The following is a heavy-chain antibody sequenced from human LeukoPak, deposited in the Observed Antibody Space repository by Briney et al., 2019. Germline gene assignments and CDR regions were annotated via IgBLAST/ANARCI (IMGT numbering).Heavy chain of an antibody. Sequence: GGSLRLSCAASGFTFSSYAMSWVRQAPGKGLEWVSAISSSGGSTYYAASVKGRFAFSRDNSKNTRYLQMNNLRVEDTAVYYCATSRGSYYMDVWGKGTTVTVSS. D-gene: IGHD1-26*01. V-gene: IGHV3-23*01. CDR3: ATSRGSYYMDV. CDR1: GFTFSSYA. J-gene: IGHJ6*03. CDR2: ISSSGGST.